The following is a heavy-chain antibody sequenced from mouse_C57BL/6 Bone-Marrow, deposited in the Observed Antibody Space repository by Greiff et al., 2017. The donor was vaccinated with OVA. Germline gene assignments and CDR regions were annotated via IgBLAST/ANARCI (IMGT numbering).Heavy chain of an antibody. CDR1: GYTFTSYW. Sequence: QVQLQQPGAELVRPGTSVKLSCKASGYTFTSYWIHWVKQRPGQGLEWIGVIDPSDSYTNYNQKFKGKATLTVDTSSSTAYMQLSSLTSEDSAVYYCARGDYGSSAWFAYWGQGTLVTVSA. D-gene: IGHD1-1*01. J-gene: IGHJ3*01. CDR3: ARGDYGSSAWFAY. V-gene: IGHV1-59*01. CDR2: IDPSDSYT.